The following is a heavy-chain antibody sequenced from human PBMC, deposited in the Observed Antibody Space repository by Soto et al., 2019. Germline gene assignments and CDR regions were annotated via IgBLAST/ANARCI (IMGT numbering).Heavy chain of an antibody. CDR2: ISSSSSYI. Sequence: PGGSLRLSCAASGFTFSSYSMNWVRQAPGKGLERVSSISSSSSYIYYADSVKGRFTISRDNAKNSLYLQMNSLRAEDTAVYFCARGDYSNPHRYLLKEDGIDVWGQGTTVTVSS. CDR1: GFTFSSYS. CDR3: ARGDYSNPHRYLLKEDGIDV. D-gene: IGHD4-4*01. J-gene: IGHJ6*02. V-gene: IGHV3-21*01.